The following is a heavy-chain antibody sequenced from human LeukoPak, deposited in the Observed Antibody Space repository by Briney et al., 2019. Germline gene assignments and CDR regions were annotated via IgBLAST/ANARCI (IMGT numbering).Heavy chain of an antibody. V-gene: IGHV4-34*01. CDR1: GGSFSGYY. CDR2: INHSGST. Sequence: SETLSLTCAVYGGSFSGYYWSWIRQPPGKGQEWIGEINHSGSTNYNPSLKSRVTISVDTSKNQFSLKLSSVTAADTAVYYCARRAGTGGDPIDYWGQGTLVTVSS. J-gene: IGHJ4*02. D-gene: IGHD4-17*01. CDR3: ARRAGTGGDPIDY.